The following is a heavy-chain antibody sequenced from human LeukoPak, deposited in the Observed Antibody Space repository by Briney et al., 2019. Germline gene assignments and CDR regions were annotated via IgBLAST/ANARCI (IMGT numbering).Heavy chain of an antibody. CDR2: IIPIFGTA. J-gene: IGHJ4*02. CDR1: GGTFSSYA. Sequence: ASVKVSCKASGGTFSSYAISWVRQAPGQGLEWMGGIIPIFGTANYAQKFQGRVTITADESTSTAYMELSSLRSEDTAVCYCATPLRYYDSSGLDYWGQGTLVTVSS. V-gene: IGHV1-69*13. CDR3: ATPLRYYDSSGLDY. D-gene: IGHD3-22*01.